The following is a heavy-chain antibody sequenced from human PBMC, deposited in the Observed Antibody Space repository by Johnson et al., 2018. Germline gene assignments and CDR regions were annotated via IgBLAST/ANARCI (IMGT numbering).Heavy chain of an antibody. J-gene: IGHJ6*02. CDR2: IIPIFGTA. CDR1: GGTFSSYA. Sequence: QVQLVQSGAEVKKPGSSVKVSCNASGGTFSSYAISWVRQAPGQGLEWMGGIIPIFGTANYAQKFHGRVTITADESTSTAYMERSSLRSEDTAVYYCARGTVRGVINYYYGMDVWGQGTTVTVSS. D-gene: IGHD3-10*01. V-gene: IGHV1-69*01. CDR3: ARGTVRGVINYYYGMDV.